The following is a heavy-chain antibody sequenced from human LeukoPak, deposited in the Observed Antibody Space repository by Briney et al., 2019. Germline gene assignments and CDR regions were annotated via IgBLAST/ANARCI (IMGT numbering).Heavy chain of an antibody. CDR3: AAVIDY. CDR2: ISNSGSTK. J-gene: IGHJ4*02. Sequence: GGSLRLSCAASGFTFSSYEMNWIRQAPGKGLEWISYISNSGSTKYYADSVKGRFTISRDNAKNSVFLQMNSLRAEDTAVYCCAAVIDYWGQGTLVTVSS. V-gene: IGHV3-48*03. CDR1: GFTFSSYE.